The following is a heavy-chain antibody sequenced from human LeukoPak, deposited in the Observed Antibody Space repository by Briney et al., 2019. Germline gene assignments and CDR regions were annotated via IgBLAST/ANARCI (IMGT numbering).Heavy chain of an antibody. CDR1: GFSFSSYA. Sequence: GGSLRLSCAASGFSFSSYAMSWVRQAPGKGLEWVSGISGSGGSTYYADSVKGRFTISRDNSKNTLYLQMNSLRAEDTAVYECAKFVPAPTAAFHLGPQETMVPVSS. V-gene: IGHV3-23*01. J-gene: IGHJ3*01. CDR2: ISGSGGST. CDR3: AKFVPAPTAAFHL.